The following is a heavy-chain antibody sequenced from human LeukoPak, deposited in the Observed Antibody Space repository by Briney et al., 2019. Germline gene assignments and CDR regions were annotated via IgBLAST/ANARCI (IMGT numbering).Heavy chain of an antibody. Sequence: PGGSLRLSCAASGFTFSSYSMNWVRQAPGKGREWVSSISSSSSYIYYADSVKGRFTISRDNAKNSLYLQMNSLRAEDTAVYYCARDQAPSGWYYFDCWGQGTLVTVSS. J-gene: IGHJ4*02. CDR3: ARDQAPSGWYYFDC. CDR2: ISSSSSYI. D-gene: IGHD6-19*01. CDR1: GFTFSSYS. V-gene: IGHV3-21*01.